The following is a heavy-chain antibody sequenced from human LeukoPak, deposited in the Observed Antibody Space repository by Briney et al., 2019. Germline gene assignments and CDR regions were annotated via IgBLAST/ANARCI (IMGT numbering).Heavy chain of an antibody. V-gene: IGHV4-61*01. CDR3: ARDRDRSGGGWFDP. J-gene: IGHJ5*02. D-gene: IGHD4-23*01. Sequence: SETLSLTCTVSGGSVSSGSYYWSWIRQPSGKGLEWIGYIYYSGSTNYNPSLKSRVTLSVDTSKNQFSLKLSSVTAADTAVYYCARDRDRSGGGWFDPWGQGTLVTVSS. CDR1: GGSVSSGSYY. CDR2: IYYSGST.